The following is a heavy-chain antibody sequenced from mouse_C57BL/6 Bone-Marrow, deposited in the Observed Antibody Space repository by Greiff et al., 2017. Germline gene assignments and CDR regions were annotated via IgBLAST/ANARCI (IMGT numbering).Heavy chain of an antibody. CDR1: GYTFTSYW. D-gene: IGHD2-5*01. CDR3: ARPYYSNYWYYGD. J-gene: IGHJ1*03. CDR2: IYPGSGST. V-gene: IGHV1-55*01. Sequence: VKLQQPGAELVKPGASVKMSCKASGYTFTSYWITWVKQRPGQGLEWIGDIYPGSGSTNYNEKFKSKATLTIDTSSSTAYMQLSSLTSEDSAVYYCARPYYSNYWYYGDWGTGTTVTVAS.